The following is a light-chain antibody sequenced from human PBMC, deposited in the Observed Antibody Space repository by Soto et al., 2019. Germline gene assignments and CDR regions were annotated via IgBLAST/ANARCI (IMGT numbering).Light chain of an antibody. CDR2: GAS. CDR3: QQYGTLPTT. Sequence: EIVLTQSPGTLSLSPGERATLSCRASQSVSGTYLAWYQQTPGQAPRLLIYGASTRATGIPDRFSGSGSGTDFTLTISRLEPEYFTVYYCQQYGTLPTTFGHGTKVDVK. J-gene: IGKJ3*01. CDR1: QSVSGTY. V-gene: IGKV3-20*01.